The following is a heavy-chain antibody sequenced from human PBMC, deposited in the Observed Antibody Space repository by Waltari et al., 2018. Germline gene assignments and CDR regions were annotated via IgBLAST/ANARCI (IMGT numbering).Heavy chain of an antibody. CDR3: ARGVSSPRPATGWFDP. D-gene: IGHD6-13*01. CDR2: INHSGST. J-gene: IGHJ5*02. CDR1: GGSFSGYY. Sequence: QVQLQQWGAGLLKPSETLSLTCAVYGGSFSGYYWSWIRQPPGKGLEWIGEINHSGSTKYNRSLKMRVTRSVDTSKNQFSLKLSSVTAADTAVYYCARGVSSPRPATGWFDPWGQGTLVTVSS. V-gene: IGHV4-34*01.